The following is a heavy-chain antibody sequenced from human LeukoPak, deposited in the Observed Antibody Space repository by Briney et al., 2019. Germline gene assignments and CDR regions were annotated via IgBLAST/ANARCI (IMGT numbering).Heavy chain of an antibody. CDR2: ISGSGGST. Sequence: GGSLRLSCAASGFTFSSYAMSWVRQAPGKGLEWVSAISGSGGSTYYADSVKGRFTISRDNSKNTLYLQMNSLRAEGTAVYYCAYLITIFGVVPWFDPWGQGTLVTVSS. CDR3: AYLITIFGVVPWFDP. J-gene: IGHJ5*02. CDR1: GFTFSSYA. D-gene: IGHD3-3*01. V-gene: IGHV3-23*01.